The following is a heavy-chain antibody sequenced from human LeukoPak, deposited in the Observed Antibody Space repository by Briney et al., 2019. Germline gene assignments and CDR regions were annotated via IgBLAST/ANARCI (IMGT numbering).Heavy chain of an antibody. D-gene: IGHD3-9*01. Sequence: HWASVKVSCKASGYTFTSYGISWVRQAPGQGLEWMGWISAYNGNTNCAQKLQGRVTMTTDTSTSTAYMELRSLRSDDTAVYYCARGLGDILTGYSAYEDYWGQGTLVTVSS. CDR3: ARGLGDILTGYSAYEDY. J-gene: IGHJ4*02. CDR2: ISAYNGNT. V-gene: IGHV1-18*01. CDR1: GYTFTSYG.